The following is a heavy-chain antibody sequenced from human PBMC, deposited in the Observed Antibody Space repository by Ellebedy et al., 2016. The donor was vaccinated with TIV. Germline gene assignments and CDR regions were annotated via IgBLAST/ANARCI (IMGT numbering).Heavy chain of an antibody. D-gene: IGHD7-27*01. J-gene: IGHJ4*02. V-gene: IGHV3-7*03. CDR3: ARDRLGWREPPNY. Sequence: GGSLRLSCAASGFTFSSYWMNWVRQAPGKGLEWVADIKQDGSEKYYGDSVKGRFTISRDNTKNSLYLEMNSLRDEDTAVYYCARDRLGWREPPNYWGQGTLVTVSS. CDR1: GFTFSSYW. CDR2: IKQDGSEK.